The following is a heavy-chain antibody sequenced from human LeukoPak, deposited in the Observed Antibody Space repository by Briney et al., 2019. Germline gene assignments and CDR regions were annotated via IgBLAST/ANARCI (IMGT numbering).Heavy chain of an antibody. CDR1: GGSINSYY. J-gene: IGHJ4*02. V-gene: IGHV4-59*12. CDR3: ARDAGYDSSGYVDY. Sequence: SETLSLTCTVSGGSINSYYWSWIRQPPGKELEWIGYIYYSGGTNYNPSLKSRVTISVDTSKNQFSLKLSSVTAADTAVYYCARDAGYDSSGYVDYWGQGTLVTVSS. D-gene: IGHD3-22*01. CDR2: IYYSGGT.